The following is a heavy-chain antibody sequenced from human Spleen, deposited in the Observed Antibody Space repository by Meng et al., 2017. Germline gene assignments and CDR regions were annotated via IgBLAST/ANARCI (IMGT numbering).Heavy chain of an antibody. Sequence: GGSLRLSCKGSGYSFTSYWIAWVRQMPGQGLEWMGIIDPGYSDTKYSPPFQRQVTISADKSIHTAYLQCRSLKASDTAIFYCARMYYFDSGGYYPFDYWGQGTPVTVSS. V-gene: IGHV5-51*01. CDR3: ARMYYFDSGGYYPFDY. CDR1: GYSFTSYW. D-gene: IGHD3-22*01. J-gene: IGHJ4*02. CDR2: IDPGYSDT.